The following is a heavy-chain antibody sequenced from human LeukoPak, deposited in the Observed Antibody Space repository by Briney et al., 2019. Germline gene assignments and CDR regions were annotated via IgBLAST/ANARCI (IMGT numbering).Heavy chain of an antibody. J-gene: IGHJ4*02. V-gene: IGHV3-7*01. Sequence: GGSLRLSCAASGFTFSSNWMSWVRQAPGKGLEWVANIKQDGSEKYYVDSVKGRFTISRDNDENSLYLQMNSLRDEDTAVYYCAADELYSYGSDYWGQGTLVIVSS. CDR1: GFTFSSNW. D-gene: IGHD5-18*01. CDR2: IKQDGSEK. CDR3: AADELYSYGSDY.